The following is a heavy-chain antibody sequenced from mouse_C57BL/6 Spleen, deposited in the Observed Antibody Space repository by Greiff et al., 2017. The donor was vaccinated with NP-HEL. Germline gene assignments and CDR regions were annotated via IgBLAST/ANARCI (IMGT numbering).Heavy chain of an antibody. J-gene: IGHJ3*01. CDR2: ISSGGDYI. Sequence: EVQRVESGEGLVKPGGSLKLSCAASGFTFSSYAMSWVRQTPEKRLEWVAYISSGGDYIYYADTVKGRFTISRDNARNTLYLQMSSLKSEDTAMYYCTRDGGDSNYEFTAWFAYWGQGTLVTVSA. D-gene: IGHD2-5*01. CDR1: GFTFSSYA. CDR3: TRDGGDSNYEFTAWFAY. V-gene: IGHV5-9-1*02.